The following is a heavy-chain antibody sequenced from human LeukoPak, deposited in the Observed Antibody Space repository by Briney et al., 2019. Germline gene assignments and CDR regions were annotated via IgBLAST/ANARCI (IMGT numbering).Heavy chain of an antibody. CDR3: AKSGDTPFGYYYYYMDV. J-gene: IGHJ6*03. Sequence: PSETLSLTCTVSGGSLSSYYWSWIRQPPGKGLEWMGYIYYSGSTNYNPSLKSRVTISVDTSTNQFSLKLSSVTAADTAVYYCAKSGDTPFGYYYYYMDVWGKGTTVTVSS. D-gene: IGHD2-21*01. V-gene: IGHV4-59*01. CDR2: IYYSGST. CDR1: GGSLSSYY.